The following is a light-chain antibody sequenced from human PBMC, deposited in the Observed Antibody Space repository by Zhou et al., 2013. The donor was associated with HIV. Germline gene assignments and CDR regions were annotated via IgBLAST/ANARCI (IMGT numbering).Light chain of an antibody. CDR2: AAS. J-gene: IGKJ1*01. CDR1: QGISSY. CDR3: QQLNSYLGT. Sequence: DIQLTQSPSFLSASVGDRVTITCRASQGISSYLAWYQQEPGKAPKLLIYAASTLQSGVPSRFSGSGSGTEFTLTISCLQPEDFATYYCQQLNSYLGTFGQGTKVEIK. V-gene: IGKV1-9*01.